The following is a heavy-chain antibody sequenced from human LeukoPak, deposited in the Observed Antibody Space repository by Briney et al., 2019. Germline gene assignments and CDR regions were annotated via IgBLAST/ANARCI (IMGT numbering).Heavy chain of an antibody. V-gene: IGHV3-53*01. J-gene: IGHJ4*02. CDR2: IYTGGST. CDR3: ARDANKKNYFDC. CDR1: GFTVSSSY. Sequence: QPGGSLRLSCAASGFTVSSSYMNWVRQAPAKGLEWVSVIYTGGSTYYADSVKGRFTISRDNSKNTLYLQMNSLRAEDTAVYYCARDANKKNYFDCWGQGTLVTVSS. D-gene: IGHD2/OR15-2a*01.